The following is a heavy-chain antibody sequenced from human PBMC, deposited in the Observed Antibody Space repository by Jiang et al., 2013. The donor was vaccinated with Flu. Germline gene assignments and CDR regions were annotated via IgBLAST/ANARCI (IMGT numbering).Heavy chain of an antibody. CDR3: ASTDFPGGVYGMDV. CDR1: GGTFSSYA. CDR2: IIPILGIA. D-gene: IGHD2/OR15-2a*01. J-gene: IGHJ6*02. Sequence: SSVKVSCKASGGTFSSYAISWVRQAPGQGLEWMGRIIPILGIANYAQKFQGRVTITADKSTSTAYMELSSPRSEDTAVYYCASTDFPGGVYGMDVWGQGTTVTVSS. V-gene: IGHV1-69*04.